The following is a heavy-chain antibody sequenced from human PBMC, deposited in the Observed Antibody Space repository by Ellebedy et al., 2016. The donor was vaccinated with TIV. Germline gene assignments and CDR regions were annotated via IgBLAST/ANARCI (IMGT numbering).Heavy chain of an antibody. V-gene: IGHV3-21*06. CDR1: GFTFTSYS. CDR3: ARSGELDS. D-gene: IGHD1-26*01. CDR2: ISSTGYYI. J-gene: IGHJ4*02. Sequence: GESLKISCAASGFTFTSYSMNWVRQAPGKGLEWVSSISSTGYYIYYADSLKGRFTLSRDDARNSLYLQMDSLRAEDTAVYYCARSGELDSWGQGTLVTVSS.